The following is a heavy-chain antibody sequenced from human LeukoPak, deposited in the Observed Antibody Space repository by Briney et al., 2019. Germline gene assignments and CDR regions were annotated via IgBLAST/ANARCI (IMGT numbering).Heavy chain of an antibody. V-gene: IGHV3-7*01. CDR3: ARQATWEYYFDY. CDR2: IKQDGSEK. CDR1: GFTFSSYW. J-gene: IGHJ4*02. D-gene: IGHD1-26*01. Sequence: GGSLRLSCPASGFTFSSYWMSSVRQAPGKGLEWVANIKQDGSEKYYVDSVKGRFTISRDNAKNSLYLQMNSLRAEDTAVYYCARQATWEYYFDYWGQGTLVTVSS.